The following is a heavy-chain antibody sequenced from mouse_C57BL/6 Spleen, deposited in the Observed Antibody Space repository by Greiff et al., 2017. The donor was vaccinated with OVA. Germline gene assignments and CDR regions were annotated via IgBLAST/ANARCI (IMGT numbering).Heavy chain of an antibody. V-gene: IGHV1-64*01. CDR3: ARDYSNPYYAMEY. CDR2: IHPNSGST. J-gene: IGHJ4*01. Sequence: VQLQQPGAELVKPGASVKLSCKASGYTFTSYWMHWVKQRPGQGLEWIGMIHPNSGSTNYNEKFKSKATLTVDKSSSTAYMQLSSLTSEDSAVYNSARDYSNPYYAMEYWGQGTSVTVSA. CDR1: GYTFTSYW. D-gene: IGHD2-5*01.